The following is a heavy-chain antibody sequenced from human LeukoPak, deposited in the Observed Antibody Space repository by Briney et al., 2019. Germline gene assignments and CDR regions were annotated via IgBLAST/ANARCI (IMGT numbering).Heavy chain of an antibody. J-gene: IGHJ6*02. CDR3: APDYYYYGMVV. V-gene: IGHV3-21*01. Sequence: GGSLRLSCAASGFTFNSYTMNWVRQAPGKGLEWVSCVSKSSDYIYYADSVRGRFTISRDNAKSSLFLQMNSLRAEDTAVYYCAPDYYYYGMVVRGQGTTVTVTS. CDR1: GFTFNSYT. CDR2: VSKSSDYI.